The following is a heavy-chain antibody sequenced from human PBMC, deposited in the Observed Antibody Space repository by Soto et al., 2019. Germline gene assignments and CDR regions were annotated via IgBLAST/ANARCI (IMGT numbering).Heavy chain of an antibody. D-gene: IGHD3-3*01. CDR3: AKGWGSRFLEWSHHYDYYYYMDV. J-gene: IGHJ6*03. CDR1: GYTFTSYY. V-gene: IGHV1-46*03. CDR2: INPSGGST. Sequence: ASVKVSCXASGYTFTSYYMHWVRQAPGQGLEWMGIINPSGGSTSYAQKFQGRVTMTRDTSTSTVYMELSSLRSEDTVVYYCAKGWGSRFLEWSHHYDYYYYMDVWGKGTTVTVSS.